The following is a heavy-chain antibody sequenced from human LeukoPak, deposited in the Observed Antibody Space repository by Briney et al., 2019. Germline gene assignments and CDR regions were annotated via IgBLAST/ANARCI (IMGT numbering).Heavy chain of an antibody. D-gene: IGHD4-17*01. V-gene: IGHV3-49*03. CDR1: GFTFGDYA. Sequence: PGGSLRLSCTASGFTFGDYAMSWFRQAPGKGLEWVGFIRSKAYGGTTEYAASVKGRFTISRDDSKSIAYLQMNSLKTEDTAVYCCTSLGDFDAFDIWGQGTMVTVSS. CDR2: IRSKAYGGTT. J-gene: IGHJ3*02. CDR3: TSLGDFDAFDI.